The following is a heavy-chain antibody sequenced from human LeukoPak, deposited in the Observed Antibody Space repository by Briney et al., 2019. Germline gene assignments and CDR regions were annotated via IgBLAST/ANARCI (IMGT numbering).Heavy chain of an antibody. CDR1: GGTFSSYA. V-gene: IGHV1-69*05. D-gene: IGHD3-3*01. Sequence: SVKVSCKASGGTFSSYAISWGLQAPGQGLEWMGGIVPIFSTADYAQKFPGRVTITTDESTSTAYIDLSSLMCKDPAVSCVSTFKSPYDFWSGYYTRHAYYMDVWGKGTTVTVSS. J-gene: IGHJ6*03. CDR2: IVPIFSTA. CDR3: STFKSPYDFWSGYYTRHAYYMDV.